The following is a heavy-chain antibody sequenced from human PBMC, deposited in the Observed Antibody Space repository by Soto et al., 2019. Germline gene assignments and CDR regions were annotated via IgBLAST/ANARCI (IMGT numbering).Heavy chain of an antibody. J-gene: IGHJ4*02. Sequence: QITLKESGPTLVKPTQTLTLTCTFSGFSLTTSGVAVGWIRQPPGKALEWLAIIYGDDNKLYSPSLKSRLITTHATAEHQVVLTMTNMDPVDTAKYYCAHRQSSTWDYWGQGTLVTVSS. CDR1: GFSLTTSGVA. CDR3: AHRQSSTWDY. CDR2: IYGDDNK. V-gene: IGHV2-5*02. D-gene: IGHD3-10*01.